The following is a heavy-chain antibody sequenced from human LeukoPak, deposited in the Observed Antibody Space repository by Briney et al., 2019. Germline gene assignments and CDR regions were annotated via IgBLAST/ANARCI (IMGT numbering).Heavy chain of an antibody. Sequence: QPGRSLRLSCAASGFTADDYAMHWVRQAPGKGLEWVAGISWDSNTIYYADSVKGRFTISRDNAKNSLYLQMNSLRAEDTAVYYCVTRDTYCSSTSCYLFSFDYWGQGTLVTVSS. V-gene: IGHV3-9*02. CDR3: VTRDTYCSSTSCYLFSFDY. J-gene: IGHJ4*02. D-gene: IGHD2-2*01. CDR1: GFTADDYA. CDR2: ISWDSNTI.